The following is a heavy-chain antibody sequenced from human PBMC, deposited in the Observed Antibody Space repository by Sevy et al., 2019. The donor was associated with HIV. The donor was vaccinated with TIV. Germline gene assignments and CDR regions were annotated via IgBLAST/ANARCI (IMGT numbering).Heavy chain of an antibody. CDR1: GGSISSYY. CDR2: IYYSGST. CDR3: ASLLTSFDY. J-gene: IGHJ4*02. V-gene: IGHV4-59*01. D-gene: IGHD2-21*01. Sequence: SETLSLTCTVSGGSISSYYWSWIRQPPGKGLEWIGYIYYSGSTNYNPSLKSRVTTSVDTSKNQFSVKLSSVTAADTAVYYCASLLTSFDYWGQGTLVTVSS.